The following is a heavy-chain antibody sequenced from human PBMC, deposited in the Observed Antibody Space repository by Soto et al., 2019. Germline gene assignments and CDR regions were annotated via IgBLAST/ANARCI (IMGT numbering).Heavy chain of an antibody. Sequence: GGSLRLSCAASGFTFSSYWMHWVRQAPGKGLVWVSRINSDGSSTSYADSVKGRFTISRDNAKNTLYLQMNSLRAEDTAVYYCARGSALPRNEELLWFGELWYFDYWGQGTMVTVSS. CDR2: INSDGSST. J-gene: IGHJ4*02. CDR1: GFTFSSYW. CDR3: ARGSALPRNEELLWFGELWYFDY. D-gene: IGHD3-10*01. V-gene: IGHV3-74*01.